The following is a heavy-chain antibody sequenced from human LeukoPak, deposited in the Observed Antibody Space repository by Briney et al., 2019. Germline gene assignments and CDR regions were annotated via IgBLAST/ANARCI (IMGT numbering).Heavy chain of an antibody. CDR2: ISSSSSTI. CDR1: GFTFSSYS. Sequence: PGGPLRLSCAASGFTFSSYSMNWVRQAPGKGLEWVSYISSSSSTIYYADSVKGRFTISRDNAKNSLYLQMNSLRAEDTAVYYCARASSSVPAAPYYYYYMDVWGKGTTVTVSS. V-gene: IGHV3-48*01. D-gene: IGHD2-2*01. CDR3: ARASSSVPAAPYYYYYMDV. J-gene: IGHJ6*03.